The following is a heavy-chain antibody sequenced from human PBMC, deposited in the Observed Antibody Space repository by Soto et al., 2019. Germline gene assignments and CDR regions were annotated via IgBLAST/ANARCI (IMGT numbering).Heavy chain of an antibody. Sequence: GGALRRSCAASGFTCSSYAMSWVRQAPGKGLEWVSAISGSGGSTYYADAVKGRFTISRDNSKNTPYLQMNSLRAEDTAVYYCAKVPIAAAGISYFGYWGQGSLFTVS. V-gene: IGHV3-23*01. D-gene: IGHD6-13*01. CDR1: GFTCSSYA. CDR2: ISGSGGST. J-gene: IGHJ4*02. CDR3: AKVPIAAAGISYFGY.